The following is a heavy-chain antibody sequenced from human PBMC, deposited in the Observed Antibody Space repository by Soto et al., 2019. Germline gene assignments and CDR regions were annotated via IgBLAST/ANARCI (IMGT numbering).Heavy chain of an antibody. CDR1: GSTFSNDL. CDR3: ARDRSYSLDV. J-gene: IGHJ6*02. Sequence: ASVRLSCSVAGSTFSNDLMHWVRQAPGKGLVWVSHINSDGSSTNYADFVKGRFTIARDNAKNTVYLQMNSLRAEATAVYYCARDRSYSLDVWGQGTTVTVSS. CDR2: INSDGSST. V-gene: IGHV3-74*01.